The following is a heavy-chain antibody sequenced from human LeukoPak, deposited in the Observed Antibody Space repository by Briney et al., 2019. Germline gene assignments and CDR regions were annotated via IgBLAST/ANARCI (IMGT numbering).Heavy chain of an antibody. J-gene: IGHJ4*02. V-gene: IGHV1-2*02. CDR3: ARSRLGD. CDR1: GGTFSSYA. Sequence: ASVKVSCKASGGTFSSYAISWARQAPGQGLEWMGWINPNSGGTNYAQKFQGRVTMTRDTSISTAYMELSRLRSDDTAVYYCARSRLGDWGQGTLVTVSS. D-gene: IGHD3-16*01. CDR2: INPNSGGT.